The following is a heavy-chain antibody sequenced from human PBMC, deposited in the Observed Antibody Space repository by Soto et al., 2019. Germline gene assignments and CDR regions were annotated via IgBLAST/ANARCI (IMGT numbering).Heavy chain of an antibody. D-gene: IGHD4-17*01. V-gene: IGHV3-21*01. J-gene: IGHJ1*01. CDR1: GFTFSSYS. Sequence: GGSLRLSCAASGFTFSSYSMNWVRQAPGKGLEWVSSISSSSSYIYYADSVKGRFTISRDNAKNSLYLQMNSLRAEDTAVYYCARVSGQSTVTKDLQHWGQGTLVTVSS. CDR3: ARVSGQSTVTKDLQH. CDR2: ISSSSSYI.